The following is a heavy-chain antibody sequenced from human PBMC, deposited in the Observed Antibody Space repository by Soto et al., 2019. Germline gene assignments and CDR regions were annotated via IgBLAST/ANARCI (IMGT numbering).Heavy chain of an antibody. D-gene: IGHD3-16*01. Sequence: QVQLVQSGAEVKKPGSSVKVSCKASGGTFSSYAISWVRQAPGQGLEWMGGIIPIFGTPDYAQKFQGRVTIPADDSTSPAYMALSSLRSEATAVYFFAFTLSANYYYGMDVWGQGTTVTVSS. CDR1: GGTFSSYA. V-gene: IGHV1-69*12. CDR3: AFTLSANYYYGMDV. J-gene: IGHJ6*02. CDR2: IIPIFGTP.